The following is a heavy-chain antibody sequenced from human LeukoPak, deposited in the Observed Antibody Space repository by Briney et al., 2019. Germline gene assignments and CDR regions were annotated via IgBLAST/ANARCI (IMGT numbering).Heavy chain of an antibody. J-gene: IGHJ4*02. V-gene: IGHV1-46*01. D-gene: IGHD2-2*01. CDR1: GYTFTDYY. Sequence: GASVKVSFKASGYTFTDYYIHWVRQAPGQGLEWMGMINPSGGSTSYAQKFQGRVTMTRDTSTSTVYMDLNSLRPEDTAVYFCARSIRGCSSSPCYEDYWGQGTLVTVSS. CDR3: ARSIRGCSSSPCYEDY. CDR2: INPSGGST.